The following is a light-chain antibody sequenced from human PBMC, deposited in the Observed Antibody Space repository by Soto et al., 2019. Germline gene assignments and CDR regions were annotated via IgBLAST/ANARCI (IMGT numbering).Light chain of an antibody. CDR2: GAS. Sequence: EIVMTQSPATLSVSPGERATLSCRASQSVSSDLAWYQQKPGQAPRILIYGASTRATVIPARFSGSGSGTEFTLTISSLQSEDFAVYYCQQYNNWPLTFGGGTKVEIK. J-gene: IGKJ4*01. CDR1: QSVSSD. V-gene: IGKV3-15*01. CDR3: QQYNNWPLT.